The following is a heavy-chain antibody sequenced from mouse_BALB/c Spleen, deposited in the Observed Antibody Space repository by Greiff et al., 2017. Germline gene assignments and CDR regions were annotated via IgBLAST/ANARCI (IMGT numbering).Heavy chain of an antibody. CDR2: ISDGGSYT. CDR1: GFTFSDYY. V-gene: IGHV5-4*02. Sequence: EVQVVESGGGLVKPGGSLKPSCAASGFTFSDYYMYWVRQTPGKRLEWVATISDGGSYTYYPDSVKGRFTISRDNAKNNLYLQMSSLKSEDTAMYDCERDRAAMITAWFAYWGQGTLVTVSA. J-gene: IGHJ3*01. D-gene: IGHD2-4*01. CDR3: ERDRAAMITAWFAY.